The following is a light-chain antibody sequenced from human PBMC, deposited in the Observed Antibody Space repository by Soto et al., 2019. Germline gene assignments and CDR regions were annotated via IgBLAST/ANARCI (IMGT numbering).Light chain of an antibody. V-gene: IGLV2-8*01. Sequence: LTQPPSASGSLGQSVTISCTGTRSDVGGYEYVSWYQQHPGKAPKLMIYEVTKRPSGVPDRFSGSKSGNTASLTVSGLQAEDEADYYCSSYAGNKHVFGTGTKATVL. CDR3: SSYAGNKHV. J-gene: IGLJ1*01. CDR2: EVT. CDR1: RSDVGGYEY.